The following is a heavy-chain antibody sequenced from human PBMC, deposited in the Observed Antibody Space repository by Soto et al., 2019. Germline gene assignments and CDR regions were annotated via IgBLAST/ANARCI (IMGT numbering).Heavy chain of an antibody. Sequence: GSLRLSCVASGFSFSGYAMSWVRQAPGKGLVWVSSMTATGVSIYYADSVRGRFTISRDNSKNTLYLQMSSLRAEDTATYYCAKDSIPYSSSYDLDHWGRGALVTVSS. D-gene: IGHD6-13*01. V-gene: IGHV3-23*01. J-gene: IGHJ4*02. CDR1: GFSFSGYA. CDR2: MTATGVSI. CDR3: AKDSIPYSSSYDLDH.